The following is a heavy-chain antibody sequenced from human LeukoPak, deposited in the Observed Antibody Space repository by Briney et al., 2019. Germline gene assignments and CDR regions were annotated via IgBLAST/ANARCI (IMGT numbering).Heavy chain of an antibody. CDR2: IGQHGSDK. CDR3: ARCTSSRGSDL. J-gene: IGHJ5*02. Sequence: GGSLRLSCAVSGFTFNNYWMRWFRQAPGKGLEWVASIGQHGSDKYHVDSVKGRFTISRDNSKNSLYLQMNSLRGEDTAVYYCARCTSSRGSDLWGEGTLVSVS. CDR1: GFTFNNYW. V-gene: IGHV3-7*01. D-gene: IGHD2-8*01.